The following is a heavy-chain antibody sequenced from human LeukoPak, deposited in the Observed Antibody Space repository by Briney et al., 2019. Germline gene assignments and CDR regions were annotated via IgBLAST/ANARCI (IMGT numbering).Heavy chain of an antibody. V-gene: IGHV4-34*01. CDR2: INHSGST. J-gene: IGHJ5*02. CDR3: ARGVNSSSWYWIPNWFDP. D-gene: IGHD6-13*01. CDR1: GGSFSDYY. Sequence: PSETLSLTCAVYGGSFSDYYWSWIRQPPGKGLEWIGEINHSGSTNYNSSLKSRVTISVDTSKNQFSLQLSSVTPEDTAVYYCARGVNSSSWYWIPNWFDPWGQGTLVTVSS.